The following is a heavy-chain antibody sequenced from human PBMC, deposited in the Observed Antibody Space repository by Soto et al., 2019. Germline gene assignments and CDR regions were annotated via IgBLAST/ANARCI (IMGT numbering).Heavy chain of an antibody. CDR3: ARVYDSSGYPAAGGAFDI. Sequence: QVQLQESGPGLVKPSQTLSLTCTVSGGSIRNGDYYWSWIRQHPGKGLEWIGYIYYSGSTHYNPSLQSRVIISVDTSKNQFSLKLSSVTAADTAVHYCARVYDSSGYPAAGGAFDIWGQGTMVTVSS. V-gene: IGHV4-31*03. CDR2: IYYSGST. CDR1: GGSIRNGDYY. D-gene: IGHD3-22*01. J-gene: IGHJ3*02.